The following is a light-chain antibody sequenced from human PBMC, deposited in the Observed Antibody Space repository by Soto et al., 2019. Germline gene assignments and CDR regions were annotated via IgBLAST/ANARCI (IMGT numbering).Light chain of an antibody. Sequence: QSVLTQPASVSGSPGQSITISCAGSSSDIGAYNYVSWYQHRPGKAPKLLIFEVKSRPAGLSNRFSGSKSGNTASLTISGLQADDEADYYCSSYISSSTLVFGTGTKVTVL. V-gene: IGLV2-14*01. J-gene: IGLJ1*01. CDR3: SSYISSSTLV. CDR1: SSDIGAYNY. CDR2: EVK.